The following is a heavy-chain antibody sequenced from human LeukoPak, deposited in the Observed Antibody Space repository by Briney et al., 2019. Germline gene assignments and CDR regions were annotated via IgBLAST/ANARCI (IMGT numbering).Heavy chain of an antibody. CDR1: GFTFSSYS. V-gene: IGHV3-21*01. CDR2: ISSSSSYI. D-gene: IGHD5-12*01. J-gene: IGHJ6*02. CDR3: AREKGLRPPYYDYGMDV. Sequence: GGSLRLSCAASGFTFSSYSMNWVRQAPGKGLEWVSSISSSSSYIYYADSVKGRFTISRDNAKNSLYLQMNSLRAEDTAVYYCAREKGLRPPYYDYGMDVWGQGTTVTVSS.